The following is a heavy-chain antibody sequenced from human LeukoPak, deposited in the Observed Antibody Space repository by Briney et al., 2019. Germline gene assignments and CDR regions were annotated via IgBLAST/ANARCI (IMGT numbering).Heavy chain of an antibody. V-gene: IGHV3-30*04. J-gene: IGHJ4*02. D-gene: IGHD3-10*01. CDR2: ISYDGSNK. CDR3: ARGNYYGSGSYQPPFDY. Sequence: GRSLRLSCAASGFTFSSYAMHWVRQAPGKGPEWVAVISYDGSNKYYADSVKGRFTISRDNSKNTLYLQMNSLRAEDTAVYYCARGNYYGSGSYQPPFDYWGQGTLVTVSS. CDR1: GFTFSSYA.